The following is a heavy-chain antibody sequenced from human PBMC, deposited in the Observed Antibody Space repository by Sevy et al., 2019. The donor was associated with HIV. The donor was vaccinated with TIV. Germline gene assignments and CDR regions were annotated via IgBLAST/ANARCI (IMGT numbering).Heavy chain of an antibody. D-gene: IGHD2-2*01. Sequence: SETLSLTCAVYGGSFSGYYWSWIRQPPGKGLEWIGEINHSGSTNYNPSLKSRVTISGDMSKNQFSLELSSVTAADTAVYYCARHCSGTSCSHAFDIWGQGTMVTVSS. CDR2: INHSGST. J-gene: IGHJ3*02. V-gene: IGHV4-34*01. CDR3: ARHCSGTSCSHAFDI. CDR1: GGSFSGYY.